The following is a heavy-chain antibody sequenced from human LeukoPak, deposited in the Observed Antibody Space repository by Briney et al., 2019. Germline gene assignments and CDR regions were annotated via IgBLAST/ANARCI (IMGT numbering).Heavy chain of an antibody. CDR3: AREMYDSGGYRVSYFDY. CDR1: GGSISSNYYY. Sequence: SETLSLTCNVAGGSISSNYYYWGWIRQPPGKGLEWIASIDNSGSTYYNPSLKGPLSRTIDTSKNQFSLKLTSVTAADTAMYYCAREMYDSGGYRVSYFDYWGQGILVTVSS. V-gene: IGHV4-39*07. J-gene: IGHJ4*02. CDR2: IDNSGST. D-gene: IGHD3-22*01.